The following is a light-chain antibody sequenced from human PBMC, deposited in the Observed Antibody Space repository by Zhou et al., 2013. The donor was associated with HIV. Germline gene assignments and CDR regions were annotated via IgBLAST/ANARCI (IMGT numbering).Light chain of an antibody. CDR2: GAS. V-gene: IGKV3-20*01. J-gene: IGKJ4*01. CDR1: QSVSSY. CDR3: QQYSSSPLT. Sequence: EIVLTQSPGTLSLSPGERATLSCRASQSVSSYLAWYQHKPGQAPRLLISGASSRATGIPDRFSGSGSGTDFTLTISRLEPGDFAVYYCQQYSSSPLTFGGGTKVEIK.